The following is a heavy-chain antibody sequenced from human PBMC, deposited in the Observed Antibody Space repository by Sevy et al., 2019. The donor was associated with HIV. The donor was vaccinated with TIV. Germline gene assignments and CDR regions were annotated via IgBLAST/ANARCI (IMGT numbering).Heavy chain of an antibody. D-gene: IGHD3-16*01. V-gene: IGHV3-30*02. CDR1: GFTFSSYG. CDR3: AKGGGSYDYYYYGMDV. Sequence: GGSLRLSCAASGFTFSSYGMHWVRQAPGKGLEWVAFIRYDGSNKYYADSVKGRFTISRDNSKNTLYLQMNSLRAEDTAVYYCAKGGGSYDYYYYGMDVWGQGTTVTVSS. J-gene: IGHJ6*02. CDR2: IRYDGSNK.